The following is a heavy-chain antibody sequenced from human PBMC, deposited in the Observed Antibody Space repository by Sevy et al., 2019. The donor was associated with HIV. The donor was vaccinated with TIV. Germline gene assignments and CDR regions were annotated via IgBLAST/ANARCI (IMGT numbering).Heavy chain of an antibody. J-gene: IGHJ6*02. CDR2: INQDGSEK. Sequence: GGSLRLSCAASRFTFSSYWMSWVRQAPGKGLEWVANINQDGSEKYHLDSVKGRFTISRDNAKNSLYLQMNSRRAEDSSVYFCARVSSIYYDGGYFYAMDVWGQGTTVTVSS. CDR3: ARVSSIYYDGGYFYAMDV. D-gene: IGHD3-22*01. V-gene: IGHV3-7*01. CDR1: RFTFSSYW.